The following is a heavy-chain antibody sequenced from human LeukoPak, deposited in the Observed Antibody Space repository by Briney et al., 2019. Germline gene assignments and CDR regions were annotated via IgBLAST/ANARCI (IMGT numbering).Heavy chain of an antibody. CDR3: AKPRTCSGGSCYSGFDY. D-gene: IGHD2-15*01. CDR2: ISYDGSNK. V-gene: IGHV3-30*18. J-gene: IGHJ4*02. Sequence: GGSMRLSCAASGFTFSSYGMHWVRQAPGKGLEWVAVISYDGSNKYYADSVKGRFTISRDNSKNTLYLQMNSLRAEDTAVYYCAKPRTCSGGSCYSGFDYWGQGTLVTVSS. CDR1: GFTFSSYG.